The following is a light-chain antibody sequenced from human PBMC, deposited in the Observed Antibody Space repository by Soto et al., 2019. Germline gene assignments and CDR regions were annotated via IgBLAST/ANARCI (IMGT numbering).Light chain of an antibody. J-gene: IGKJ4*01. V-gene: IGKV1-39*01. CDR1: QSIGNY. CDR3: QRYNNWPLT. Sequence: DIQMTQSPSSLSAYVGNRVTITCRTGQSIGNYLNWFQQKAEKAPKLLIYGASSLQSGVPSRFSGSGSGTDFTLTINSLQSEDFAIYYCQRYNNWPLTFGGGTQVESK. CDR2: GAS.